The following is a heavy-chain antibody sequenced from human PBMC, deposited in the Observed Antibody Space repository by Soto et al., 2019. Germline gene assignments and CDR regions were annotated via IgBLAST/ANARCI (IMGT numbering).Heavy chain of an antibody. Sequence: PGGSLRLSCAASGFTFSSYAMHWVRQAPGKGLEWVAVISYDGSNKYYADSVKGRFTISRDNSKNTLYLQMNSLRAEDTAVYYCARGVSDIVVVAAASGYSYGMDVWGQETTVRVSS. V-gene: IGHV3-30-3*01. D-gene: IGHD2-2*01. CDR3: ARGVSDIVVVAAASGYSYGMDV. CDR1: GFTFSSYA. CDR2: ISYDGSNK. J-gene: IGHJ6*02.